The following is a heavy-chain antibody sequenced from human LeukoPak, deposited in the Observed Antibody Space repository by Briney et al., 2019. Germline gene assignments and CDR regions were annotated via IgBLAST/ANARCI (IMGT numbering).Heavy chain of an antibody. Sequence: SGGSLRLSCAASGFTFNSYAMCWVRQAPGKGLECVSGISVAGSKRHYADSVKGRFTISRDNSKNTLYLQMNSLRAEDTALYYCAKDSLAFCTSSSCFDFDFWGQGALVTVSS. D-gene: IGHD2-2*01. CDR1: GFTFNSYA. CDR2: ISVAGSKR. CDR3: AKDSLAFCTSSSCFDFDF. J-gene: IGHJ4*02. V-gene: IGHV3-23*01.